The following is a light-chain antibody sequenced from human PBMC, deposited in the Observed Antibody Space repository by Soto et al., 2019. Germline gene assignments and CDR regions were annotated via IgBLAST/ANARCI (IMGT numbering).Light chain of an antibody. Sequence: EIVMTQSPATLSVSPGERATLSCRASQSVSSNLVWYQQKPGQAPRLLIYGASTRATVIPARFSGSGSGTEFTLTISSLQSEDFAVYYCQQYNNWPPWTFGQGTKVEIK. CDR2: GAS. V-gene: IGKV3-15*01. CDR3: QQYNNWPPWT. CDR1: QSVSSN. J-gene: IGKJ1*01.